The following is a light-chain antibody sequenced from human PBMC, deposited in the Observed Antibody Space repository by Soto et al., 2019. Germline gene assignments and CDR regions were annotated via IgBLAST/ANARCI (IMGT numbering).Light chain of an antibody. CDR2: DNN. J-gene: IGLJ2*01. CDR3: GTWDSSLSAVV. V-gene: IGLV1-51*01. CDR1: SSNIGNNY. Sequence: QSVLTQPPSVSAAPGLKVTISCSGSSSNIGNNYVSWYQQLPGTAPKFLIYDNNKRPSGIPDRFSGSKSGTSATLVITGLQTGDEADYYCGTWDSSLSAVVFGGGTKLTVL.